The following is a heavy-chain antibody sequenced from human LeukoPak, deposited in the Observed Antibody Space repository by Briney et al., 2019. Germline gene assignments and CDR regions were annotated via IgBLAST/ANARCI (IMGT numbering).Heavy chain of an antibody. J-gene: IGHJ6*01. V-gene: IGHV3-15*01. CDR1: GFTICNAW. CDR3: TADEMANHYYSAMDV. CDR2: VKSKTDGGTT. D-gene: IGHD5-24*01. Sequence: GGSLTLSCAASGFTICNAWVSCVRQAPGKGVEWVVCVKSKTDGGTTDYAAAVKRRFTLSRDDSKNTLYLQMNSLKTEATAGYYCTADEMANHYYSAMDVWGEGTAVTVFS.